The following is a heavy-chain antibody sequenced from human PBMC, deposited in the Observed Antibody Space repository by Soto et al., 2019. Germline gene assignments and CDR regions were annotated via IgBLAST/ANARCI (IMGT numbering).Heavy chain of an antibody. V-gene: IGHV3-33*01. CDR3: TRATFDV. J-gene: IGHJ6*02. Sequence: GGSLKLSCAVTGFGFTTSAMHWVRQTPDKGLEWVAIIWFDGIKEFYAESVRGRFTISIDTSKNTVFLQMNNVRAEDTALYYCTRATFDVWGQGTTVTVSS. CDR1: GFGFTTSA. CDR2: IWFDGIKE.